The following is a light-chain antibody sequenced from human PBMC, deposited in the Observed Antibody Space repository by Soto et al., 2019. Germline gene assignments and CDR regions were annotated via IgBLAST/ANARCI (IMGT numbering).Light chain of an antibody. V-gene: IGKV3-20*01. J-gene: IGKJ4*01. Sequence: EIVLTQSPGTLSLSPGERATLSCRASQSVSRSNFAWYQQKPGQAPRLLIYGASSRATGIPDRFSGAGSGTDFTLSINRLEPEDFAVYYCQHYDTSLTFRGGTKVEL. CDR2: GAS. CDR3: QHYDTSLT. CDR1: QSVSRSN.